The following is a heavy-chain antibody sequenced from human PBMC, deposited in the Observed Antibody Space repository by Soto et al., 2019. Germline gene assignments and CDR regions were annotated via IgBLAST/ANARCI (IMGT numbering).Heavy chain of an antibody. V-gene: IGHV3-48*03. CDR2: ISSSGSTI. Sequence: PGGSLRLSCATPGFTFSSYGMNWVRQAPGKGLEWVSYISSSGSTIYYADSVKGRFTISRDNAKNSLYLQMDSLGAEDTAVYYCARDQEAGSFFPYYYGMDVWGQGTTVTV. D-gene: IGHD6-13*01. CDR1: GFTFSSYG. CDR3: ARDQEAGSFFPYYYGMDV. J-gene: IGHJ6*02.